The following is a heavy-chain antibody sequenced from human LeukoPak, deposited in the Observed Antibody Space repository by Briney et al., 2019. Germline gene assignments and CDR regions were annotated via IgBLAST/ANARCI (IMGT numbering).Heavy chain of an antibody. D-gene: IGHD3-10*01. Sequence: SETLSLTCTVSGGSISSYYWSWIRQPPGKGLEWNGYIYYSGSTNYNPSLKSRVTISVDTSKNQFSLKLSSVTAADTAVYYCARALWFGELVAFDPWGQGTLVTVSS. CDR2: IYYSGST. CDR3: ARALWFGELVAFDP. J-gene: IGHJ5*02. CDR1: GGSISSYY. V-gene: IGHV4-59*01.